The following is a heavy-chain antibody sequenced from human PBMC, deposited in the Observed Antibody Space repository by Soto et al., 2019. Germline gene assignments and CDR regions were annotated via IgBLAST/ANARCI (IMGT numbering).Heavy chain of an antibody. Sequence: GGSLRLSCAASGFTFSSYGMHWVRQSPGKGLEWVAVIWYGGSNKYYADSVKGRFTISRDNSKNTLYLQMNSLRAEDTAVYYCAREGIAAAGKKPTYYYYGMDVWGQGTTVTVSS. CDR3: AREGIAAAGKKPTYYYYGMDV. CDR2: IWYGGSNK. J-gene: IGHJ6*02. V-gene: IGHV3-33*01. CDR1: GFTFSSYG. D-gene: IGHD6-13*01.